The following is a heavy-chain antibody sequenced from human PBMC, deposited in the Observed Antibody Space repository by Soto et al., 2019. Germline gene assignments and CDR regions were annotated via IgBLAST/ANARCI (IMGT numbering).Heavy chain of an antibody. J-gene: IGHJ6*03. Sequence: SETLSLTCAVYGGSFSGYYWSWIRQPPGKGLEWIGEINHSGSTNYNPSLKSRVTISVDTSKNQFSLKLSSVTAADTAVYYCARRYMVRGVSQRYYYYYYMDVWGKGTTVTVSS. V-gene: IGHV4-34*01. CDR2: INHSGST. CDR3: ARRYMVRGVSQRYYYYYYMDV. CDR1: GGSFSGYY. D-gene: IGHD3-10*01.